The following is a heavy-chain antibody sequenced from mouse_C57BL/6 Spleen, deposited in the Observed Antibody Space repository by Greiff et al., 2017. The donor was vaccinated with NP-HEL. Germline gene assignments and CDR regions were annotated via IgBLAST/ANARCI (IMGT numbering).Heavy chain of an antibody. CDR1: GFTFSSYA. V-gene: IGHV5-4*01. D-gene: IGHD5-1*01. CDR3: ARDGEEPIDY. CDR2: ISDGGSYT. J-gene: IGHJ2*01. Sequence: EVKLVESGGGLVKPGGSLKLSCAASGFTFSSYAMSWVRQTPEKRLEWVATISDGGSYTYYPDNVKGRFTISRDNAKNNLYLQMSHLKSEDTAMYYCARDGEEPIDYWGQGTTLTVSS.